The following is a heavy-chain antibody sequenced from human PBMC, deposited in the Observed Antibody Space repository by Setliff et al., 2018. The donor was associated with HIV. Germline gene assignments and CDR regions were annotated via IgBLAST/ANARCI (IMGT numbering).Heavy chain of an antibody. V-gene: IGHV3-33*06. CDR2: IWHDGSNQ. CDR3: VKNLYTEMWGEVFDS. CDR1: GFTFNDYA. Sequence: GSLRLSCAASGFTFNDYAMHWVRQAPGKGLEWVAVIWHDGSNQYYADSVKGRFTISRDNSRNTQYLQMNSLSVEDTAVYYCVKNLYTEMWGEVFDSLGRGTLVTVSS. J-gene: IGHJ4*02. D-gene: IGHD3-16*01.